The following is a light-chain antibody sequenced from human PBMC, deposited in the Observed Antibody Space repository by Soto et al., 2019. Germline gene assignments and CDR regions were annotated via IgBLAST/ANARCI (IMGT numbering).Light chain of an antibody. Sequence: DIQMTQSPSTLSGSVGDRVTITCRASQTISSWLAWYQQKPGKAPKLLIYKASTIKSGVPSRFSGSGSGTKFCLTLSSLQPDDFATYQCQHSNSYSEAFGQGTKVELK. V-gene: IGKV1-5*03. CDR2: KAS. CDR3: QHSNSYSEA. J-gene: IGKJ1*01. CDR1: QTISSW.